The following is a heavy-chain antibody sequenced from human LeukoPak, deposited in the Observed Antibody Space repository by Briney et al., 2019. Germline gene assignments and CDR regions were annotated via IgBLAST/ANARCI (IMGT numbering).Heavy chain of an antibody. D-gene: IGHD3-3*01. CDR2: IGGRDDRT. CDR1: GFTFTGHT. J-gene: IGHJ4*02. Sequence: QPGGSLRLSCAASGFTFTGHTMTWLRQAPGKGLEWVSIIGGRDDRTYYADSVKGRFTISRDNSKSILYLQMNSLRAEDTAVYYCAKDPNPHYDFWSGYKWGQGTLVTVS. CDR3: AKDPNPHYDFWSGYK. V-gene: IGHV3-23*01.